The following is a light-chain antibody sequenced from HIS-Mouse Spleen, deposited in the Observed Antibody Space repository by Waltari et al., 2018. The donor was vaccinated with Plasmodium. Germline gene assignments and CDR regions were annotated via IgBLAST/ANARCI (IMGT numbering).Light chain of an antibody. CDR3: QQYNNWSFT. V-gene: IGKV3-15*01. CDR1: QSVSSN. CDR2: GAS. Sequence: EIVMTQSPATLSVSPGGTATLSYRASQSVSSNLAWYQQKPGQAPRLLIYGASTRATGIPARFSGSGSGTEFTLTISSLQSEDFAVYYCQQYNNWSFTFGPGTKVDIK. J-gene: IGKJ3*01.